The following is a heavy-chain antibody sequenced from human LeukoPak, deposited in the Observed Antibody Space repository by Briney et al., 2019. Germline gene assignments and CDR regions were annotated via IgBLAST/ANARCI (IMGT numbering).Heavy chain of an antibody. J-gene: IGHJ4*02. V-gene: IGHV3-7*01. CDR3: AREVRDYVWGSYRHFDY. CDR2: IKLDGSEK. D-gene: IGHD3-16*02. CDR1: GFTFSSYW. Sequence: GGSLRLSCAASGFTFSSYWMSWVRQAPGKGLGWVANIKLDGSEKYYVDSVKGRFTISRDNAKNSLYLQMNSLRAEDTAVYYCAREVRDYVWGSYRHFDYWGQGTLVTVSS.